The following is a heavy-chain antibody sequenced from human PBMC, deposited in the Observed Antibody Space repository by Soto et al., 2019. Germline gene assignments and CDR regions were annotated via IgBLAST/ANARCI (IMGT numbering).Heavy chain of an antibody. V-gene: IGHV3-30-3*01. J-gene: IGHJ3*01. Sequence: PGGSLRLSCAASGFIFSSYAMYWVRQAPGKGLEWVAAISFDGSYEDSADSVKGRFTISRDNSKNTLYLQMDSLTVDDTAVYYCARDGGGFGELLLNSYDAFDLWGQGTMVTVSS. CDR3: ARDGGGFGELLLNSYDAFDL. D-gene: IGHD3-10*01. CDR1: GFIFSSYA. CDR2: ISFDGSYE.